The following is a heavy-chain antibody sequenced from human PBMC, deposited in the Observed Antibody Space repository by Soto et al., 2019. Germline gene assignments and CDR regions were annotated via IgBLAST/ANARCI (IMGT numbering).Heavy chain of an antibody. CDR3: ASSSGWYSYFEY. Sequence: GGSLRLSCAASGFTVSSNYMSWVRQAPGRGLEWVSVIYSGGSTYYADSVKGRFTISRDNSKNTLYLQMNSLRAEDTAVYYCASSSGWYSYFEYWRQRPRVSVFS. CDR1: GFTVSSNY. V-gene: IGHV3-53*01. J-gene: IGHJ4*02. D-gene: IGHD6-19*01. CDR2: IYSGGST.